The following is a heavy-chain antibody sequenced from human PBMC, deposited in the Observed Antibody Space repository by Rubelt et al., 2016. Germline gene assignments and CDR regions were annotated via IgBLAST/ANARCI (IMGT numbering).Heavy chain of an antibody. J-gene: IGHJ4*02. CDR2: INSDGSST. CDR3: TRGLLGIDY. V-gene: IGHV3-74*01. Sequence: QVPGKGLVWVSRINSDGSSTSYVDSVKGRFTISRDTAKNTLYLQMNSLRDEDTAVYYCTRGLLGIDYWGQGTLVAVSS. D-gene: IGHD7-27*01.